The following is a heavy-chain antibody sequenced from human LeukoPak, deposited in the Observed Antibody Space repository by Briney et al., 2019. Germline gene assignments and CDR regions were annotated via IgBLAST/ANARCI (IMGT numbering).Heavy chain of an antibody. CDR3: ARESRGSYYGY. D-gene: IGHD1-26*01. Sequence: EASVKVSCKASGYTFSGYYIHWVRQAPGQGLEWMGWINPNSGGTNYAQRFQGRVTMTRDTSISTAYMELSRLRSDDTAVYYCARESRGSYYGYWGQGTLVTVSS. V-gene: IGHV1-2*02. J-gene: IGHJ4*02. CDR1: GYTFSGYY. CDR2: INPNSGGT.